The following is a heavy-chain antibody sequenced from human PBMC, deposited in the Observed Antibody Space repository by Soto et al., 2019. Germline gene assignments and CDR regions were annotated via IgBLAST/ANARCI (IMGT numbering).Heavy chain of an antibody. J-gene: IGHJ4*02. CDR2: ISWNSGSI. V-gene: IGHV3-9*01. CDR3: ASGGSYGYDYFDY. Sequence: EVQLVESGGGLVQPGRSLRLSCAASGFTFDDYAMHWVRQAPGKGLEWVSGISWNSGSICYADSVKGRFTISRDNAKNSLYLQMISLRAEDTALYYCASGGSYGYDYFDYWGQGTLVTVSS. D-gene: IGHD5-18*01. CDR1: GFTFDDYA.